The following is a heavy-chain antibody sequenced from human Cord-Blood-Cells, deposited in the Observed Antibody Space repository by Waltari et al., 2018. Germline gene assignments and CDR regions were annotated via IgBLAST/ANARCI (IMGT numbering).Heavy chain of an antibody. J-gene: IGHJ4*02. V-gene: IGHV4-34*01. CDR3: ARRVVRGVIDY. Sequence: QVQLQQWGAGLLKPSETLSLTCAVYGGSFSGYYWSWIRQPPGKGLEWIGEINHSGSTNYNPSLKSRVTISVDTSKNQFSLKLSSVTAADTAVYYCARRVVRGVIDYWGQGTLVTVSS. D-gene: IGHD3-10*01. CDR1: GGSFSGYY. CDR2: INHSGST.